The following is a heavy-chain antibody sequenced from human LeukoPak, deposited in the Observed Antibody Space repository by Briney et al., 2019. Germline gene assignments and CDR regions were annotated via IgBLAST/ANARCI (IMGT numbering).Heavy chain of an antibody. CDR1: GYTFASYY. CDR3: ARAKGWAPGAFDI. J-gene: IGHJ3*02. CDR2: INPSGGST. Sequence: ASVKVSCKASGYTFASYYMHWVRPAPGQGLEWMGIINPSGGSTSYAQKFQGRVTMTRDTSTSTVYMELSSLRSEDTAVYYCARAKGWAPGAFDIWGQGTMVTVSS. D-gene: IGHD3-10*01. V-gene: IGHV1-46*01.